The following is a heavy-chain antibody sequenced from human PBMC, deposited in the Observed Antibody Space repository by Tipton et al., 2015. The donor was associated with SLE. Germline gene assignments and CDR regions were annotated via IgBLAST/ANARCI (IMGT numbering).Heavy chain of an antibody. CDR2: ISWNSANI. D-gene: IGHD5-12*01. V-gene: IGHV3-9*01. Sequence: SLRLSCATSGINFDDYAFHWVRQAPGKGLEWVSGISWNSANILYADSVQGRFTIPRDNAKSTLYLQMNSLRAEDTAVYFCARTSPDYDSQGFDFWGQGTLVTVSS. J-gene: IGHJ4*02. CDR3: ARTSPDYDSQGFDF. CDR1: GINFDDYA.